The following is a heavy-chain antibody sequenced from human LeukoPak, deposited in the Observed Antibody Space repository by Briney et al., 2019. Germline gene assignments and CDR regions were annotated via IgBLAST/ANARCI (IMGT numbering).Heavy chain of an antibody. J-gene: IGHJ4*02. Sequence: SVKVSCKASGFTFTSSAVQWVRQARGQRLEWIGWIVVGSGNTNYAQKFQERVTITRDMSTSTAYMELSSLRSEDTAVYYCAADRGYSSGYADYWGQGTLVTVSS. D-gene: IGHD6-19*01. CDR3: AADRGYSSGYADY. V-gene: IGHV1-58*01. CDR2: IVVGSGNT. CDR1: GFTFTSSA.